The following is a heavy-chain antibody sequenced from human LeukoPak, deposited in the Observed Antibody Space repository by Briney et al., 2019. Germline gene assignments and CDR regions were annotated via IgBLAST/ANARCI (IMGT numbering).Heavy chain of an antibody. CDR2: IFDRGST. CDR1: GGSISSYY. Sequence: SETLSLTCTVSGGSISSYYWSWVRQFPGKGLEGIGYIFDRGSTTYTPSLDSRVTISVDASKNKFFLILSSVTAADTAVYYCARRGGTVVGDTGYHYWYFDNWGQGTLVTVSS. CDR3: ARRGGTVVGDTGYHYWYFDN. D-gene: IGHD5-12*01. J-gene: IGHJ4*02. V-gene: IGHV4-59*08.